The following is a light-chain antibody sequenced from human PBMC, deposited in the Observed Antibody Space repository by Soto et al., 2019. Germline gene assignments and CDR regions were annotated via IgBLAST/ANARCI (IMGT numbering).Light chain of an antibody. V-gene: IGKV1-6*01. Sequence: IQMTQSPSSLSASVGDRVTITCRASQAIRDDLSWYQQKPGKAPKLLIYTSSRLQSGVPSRFSGSASGTAFTLTISSLQPEDFATYYCLQDYGYPRTFGQGTKVDIK. CDR1: QAIRDD. CDR2: TSS. J-gene: IGKJ1*01. CDR3: LQDYGYPRT.